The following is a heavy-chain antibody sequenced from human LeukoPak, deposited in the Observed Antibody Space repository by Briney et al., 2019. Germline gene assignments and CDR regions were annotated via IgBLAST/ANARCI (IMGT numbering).Heavy chain of an antibody. J-gene: IGHJ5*02. CDR2: IYSSGNS. Sequence: PSETLSLTCSISGDSITTNSYWWGWIRQSPGKGLEWIGSIYSSGNSYYNPSLKTRATISPDTSKNQYSLRLTSVTAADTAVYYCARRGIWDLQIGYWFDPWGQGILVTVSS. CDR3: ARRGIWDLQIGYWFDP. D-gene: IGHD3-16*01. V-gene: IGHV4-39*01. CDR1: GDSITTNSYW.